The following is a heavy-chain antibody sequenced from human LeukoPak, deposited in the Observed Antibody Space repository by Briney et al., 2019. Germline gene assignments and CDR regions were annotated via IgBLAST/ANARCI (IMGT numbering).Heavy chain of an antibody. CDR1: GFTFSSYW. CDR3: ARAGDYRFDY. V-gene: IGHV3-74*01. J-gene: IGHJ4*02. D-gene: IGHD4-17*01. CDR2: MNSDGTII. Sequence: GRSLRLSCAASGFTFSSYWMHWVRQAPGKGLEWVSRMNSDGTIINHADSVKGRFTISRDNAKNTLYLQMNSLRADDTAMYYCARAGDYRFDYWGQGTLVTVSS.